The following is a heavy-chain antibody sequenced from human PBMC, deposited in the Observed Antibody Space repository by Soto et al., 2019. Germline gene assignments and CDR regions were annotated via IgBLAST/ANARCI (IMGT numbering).Heavy chain of an antibody. V-gene: IGHV4-30-4*01. CDR3: VRVATLPGVVTRFSNWSDR. CDR1: GGSISSGDYY. CDR2: IYYSGST. D-gene: IGHD3-3*01. Sequence: QVQLQESGPGLVKPSQTLSLTCTVSGGSISSGDYYWSWIRQPPGKGLEWIGYIYYSGSTYYNPSXXARVNLSIYTXXNXFXXNLSSVTAADSAVYYCVRVATLPGVVTRFSNWSDRWGQGTLVFVSS. J-gene: IGHJ5*02.